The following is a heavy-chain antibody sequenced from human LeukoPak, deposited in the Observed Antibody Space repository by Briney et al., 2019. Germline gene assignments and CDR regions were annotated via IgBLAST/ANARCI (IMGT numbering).Heavy chain of an antibody. CDR1: GGSISSGSYY. J-gene: IGHJ4*02. D-gene: IGHD2-2*02. V-gene: IGHV4-61*02. Sequence: PSQTLSLTCTVSGGSISSGSYYWSWIRQPAGKGLEWIGRIYTSGSTNYNPSLKSRVTISVDTSKNQFSLKLSSVTAADTAVYYCARDVGYCSSTSCYSSGWYDYWGQGTLVTVSS. CDR3: ARDVGYCSSTSCYSSGWYDY. CDR2: IYTSGST.